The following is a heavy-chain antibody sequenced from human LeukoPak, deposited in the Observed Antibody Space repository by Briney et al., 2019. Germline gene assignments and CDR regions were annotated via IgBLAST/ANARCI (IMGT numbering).Heavy chain of an antibody. J-gene: IGHJ5*01. D-gene: IGHD3-10*01. Sequence: PSETLSLTRTVSGGSISDYYWNWIRQPPGKGLEWVAYVHYSGTTKYNPSLQSRVTTAVDMSKKEVSLRLDSVTAADTAVYYCAGDMRGSAKVWFDSWGQGGQVSVSS. CDR1: GGSISDYY. CDR3: AGDMRGSAKVWFDS. V-gene: IGHV4-59*12. CDR2: VHYSGTT.